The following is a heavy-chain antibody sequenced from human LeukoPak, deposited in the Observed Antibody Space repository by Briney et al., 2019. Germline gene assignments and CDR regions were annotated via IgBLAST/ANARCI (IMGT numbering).Heavy chain of an antibody. D-gene: IGHD3-9*01. CDR3: ARGYFDWLPYFLDY. V-gene: IGHV1-69*05. CDR1: GGTFSSYA. J-gene: IGHJ4*02. Sequence: GASVKVSCKASGGTFSSYAISWVRQAPGQGLEWMGGIIPIFGTANYAQKFQGRVTITTDGSTSTAYMELSSLRSEDTAVYYCARGYFDWLPYFLDYWGQGTLVTVSS. CDR2: IIPIFGTA.